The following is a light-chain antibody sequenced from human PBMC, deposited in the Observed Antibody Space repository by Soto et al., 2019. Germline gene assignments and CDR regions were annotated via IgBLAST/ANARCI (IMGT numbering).Light chain of an antibody. Sequence: EIVLTQSPGTLSLSPGEIVTLSCRASQSVSSSYLAWYQQKPGQAPRLLINGASSRATGIPDRFSGSGSGTDFTLTISRLEPEDFAVYYCQQYGTSPPSTVGQGTRLEIK. J-gene: IGKJ5*01. CDR3: QQYGTSPPST. CDR2: GAS. V-gene: IGKV3-20*01. CDR1: QSVSSSY.